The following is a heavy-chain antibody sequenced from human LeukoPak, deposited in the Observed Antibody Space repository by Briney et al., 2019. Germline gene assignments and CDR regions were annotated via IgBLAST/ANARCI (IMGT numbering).Heavy chain of an antibody. V-gene: IGHV3-30*18. CDR2: ISYDGSNK. J-gene: IGHJ4*02. D-gene: IGHD2-15*01. CDR1: GFTFSSYG. CDR3: AKAFSSSTYIVVVVAAHIDY. Sequence: PGGSLRLSCAASGFTFSSYGMPWVRQAPGKGLEWVAVISYDGSNKYYADSVKGRFTISRDNSKNTLYLQMNSLRAEDTAVYYCAKAFSSSTYIVVVVAAHIDYWGQGTLVTVSA.